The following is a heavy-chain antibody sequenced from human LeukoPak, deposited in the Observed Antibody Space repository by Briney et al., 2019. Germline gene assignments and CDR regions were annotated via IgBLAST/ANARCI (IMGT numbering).Heavy chain of an antibody. J-gene: IGHJ3*02. CDR2: IYSGGST. CDR1: GFTVSSNY. Sequence: PGGSLRLSCAASGFTVSSNYMSWVRQAPGKGLEWDSVIYSGGSTYYADSVKGRFTISRDNSKTTLYLQMNSLRAEDTAVYYCALSRGYSSGGAFDIWGQGTMVTVSS. V-gene: IGHV3-53*01. CDR3: ALSRGYSSGGAFDI. D-gene: IGHD5-18*01.